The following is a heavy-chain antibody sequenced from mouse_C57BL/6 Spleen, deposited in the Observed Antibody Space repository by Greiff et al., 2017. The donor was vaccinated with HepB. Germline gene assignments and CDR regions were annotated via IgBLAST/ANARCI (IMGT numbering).Heavy chain of an antibody. CDR1: GYTFTSYW. V-gene: IGHV1-50*01. J-gene: IGHJ4*01. CDR3: ARSDYTTDYAMDY. D-gene: IGHD2-12*01. CDR2: IDPSDSYT. Sequence: QVQLKQPGAELVKPGASVKLSCKASGYTFTSYWMQWVKQRPGQGLEWIGEIDPSDSYTNYNQKFKGKATLTVDTSSSTAYMQLSSLTSEDSAVYYCARSDYTTDYAMDYWGQGTSVTVSS.